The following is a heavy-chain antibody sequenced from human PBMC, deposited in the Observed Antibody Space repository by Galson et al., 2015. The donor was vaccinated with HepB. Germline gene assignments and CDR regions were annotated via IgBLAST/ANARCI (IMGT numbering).Heavy chain of an antibody. CDR2: MKQDGREK. V-gene: IGHV3-7*03. Sequence: SLRLSCAASGLTFSRYWMSWVRQAPGKGLEWVANMKQDGREKYYVDSVTGRFTISRDNAKNSLYLQMNSLRAEDTAVYYCVKGYDSRFFDLWGRGALVTVSS. D-gene: IGHD3-22*01. J-gene: IGHJ2*01. CDR1: GLTFSRYW. CDR3: VKGYDSRFFDL.